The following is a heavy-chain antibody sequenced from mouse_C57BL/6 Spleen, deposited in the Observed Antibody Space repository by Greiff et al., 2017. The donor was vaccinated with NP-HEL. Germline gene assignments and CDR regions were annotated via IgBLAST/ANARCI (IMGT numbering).Heavy chain of an antibody. V-gene: IGHV1-72*01. J-gene: IGHJ4*01. CDR2: IDPNSGGT. D-gene: IGHD1-1*01. CDR1: GYTFTSYW. CDR3: ARLILGSSYPYAMDY. Sequence: VKLQQPGAELVKPGASVKLSCKASGYTFTSYWMHWVKQRPGRGLEWIGRIDPNSGGTKYNEKFKSKATLTVDKPSSTAYMQLSSLTSEDSAVYYCARLILGSSYPYAMDYWGQGTSVTVSS.